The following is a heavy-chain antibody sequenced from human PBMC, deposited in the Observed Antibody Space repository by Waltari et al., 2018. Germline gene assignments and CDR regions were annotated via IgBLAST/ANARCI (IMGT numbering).Heavy chain of an antibody. Sequence: QVQLQESGPGLVKPSETMSLTCAVSGYSISSGYYWGWIRQPQGQGLEWIGSIYHSGSTYYNPALKSRVTISVDTSKNQFSLKLSSVTAADTAVYYCARLPLYDFWSGYPSPDDAFDIWGQGTMVTVSS. CDR2: IYHSGST. CDR1: GYSISSGYY. J-gene: IGHJ3*02. CDR3: ARLPLYDFWSGYPSPDDAFDI. V-gene: IGHV4-38-2*01. D-gene: IGHD3-3*01.